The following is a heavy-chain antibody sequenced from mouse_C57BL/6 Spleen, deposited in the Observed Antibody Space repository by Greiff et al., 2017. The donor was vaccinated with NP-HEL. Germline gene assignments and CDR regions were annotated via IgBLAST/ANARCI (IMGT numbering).Heavy chain of an antibody. J-gene: IGHJ3*01. CDR1: GYTFTSYW. D-gene: IGHD1-1*01. CDR3: ARDYGSSYEGWFAY. V-gene: IGHV1-64*01. CDR2: IHPNSGST. Sequence: QVQLQQSGAELVKPGASVKLSCKASGYTFTSYWMHWVKQRPGQGLEWIGMIHPNSGSTNYNEKFKSKATLTVDKSSSTAYMQLSSLTSEDSAVYYCARDYGSSYEGWFAYWGQGTLVTVSA.